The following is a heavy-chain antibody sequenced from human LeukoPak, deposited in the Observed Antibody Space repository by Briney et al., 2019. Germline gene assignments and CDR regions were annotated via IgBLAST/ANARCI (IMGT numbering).Heavy chain of an antibody. CDR1: GGSISSRSDY. J-gene: IGHJ6*03. Sequence: SETLSLTCTVSGGSISSRSDYWGWIRQTPGKGLEWIGNVDSSGSTYYNPSLKSRVTISVGTSKNQFSLNLRSVTAADTAIYFCSRSHDYGGLYFYYYMDVWGKGTTVTVSS. CDR2: VDSSGST. V-gene: IGHV4-39*01. D-gene: IGHD4-23*01. CDR3: SRSHDYGGLYFYYYMDV.